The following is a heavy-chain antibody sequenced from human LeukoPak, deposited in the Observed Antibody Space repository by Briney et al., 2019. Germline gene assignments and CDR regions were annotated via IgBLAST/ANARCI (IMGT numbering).Heavy chain of an antibody. CDR2: ISNRGDYI. Sequence: PGGSLRLSCSASGFTFTSYSMNWVRQAPGKGLEWVSSISNRGDYIYYADSVKGRFTISRDNAKNSLYLQMNSLRAEDTAVYYCARDRIAARLFDYWGQGTLVTVSS. D-gene: IGHD6-6*01. V-gene: IGHV3-21*01. J-gene: IGHJ4*02. CDR3: ARDRIAARLFDY. CDR1: GFTFTSYS.